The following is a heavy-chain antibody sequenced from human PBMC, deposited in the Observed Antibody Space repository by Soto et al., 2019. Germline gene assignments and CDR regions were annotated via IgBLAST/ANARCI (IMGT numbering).Heavy chain of an antibody. J-gene: IGHJ6*04. CDR2: IYYSGST. CDR3: ARAHLPAGQVLHRYYYYYYGMDG. CDR1: GGSISSGGYD. V-gene: IGHV4-31*03. Sequence: LSLTCTVSGGSISSGGYDWSWSRQHPVKGLEWIGYIYYSGSTYYNPSLKSRVTIAVDTSKNQFSLTLSSVTAADTAVYYCARAHLPAGQVLHRYYYYYYGMDGSGK. D-gene: IGHD6-19*01.